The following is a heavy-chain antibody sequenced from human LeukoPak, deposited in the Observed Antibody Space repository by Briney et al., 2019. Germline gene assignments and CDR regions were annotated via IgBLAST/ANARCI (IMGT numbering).Heavy chain of an antibody. J-gene: IGHJ4*02. CDR3: AKDNYHATSGTFDY. CDR2: IRGSGDST. D-gene: IGHD1-1*01. CDR1: GFTFSNYA. V-gene: IGHV3-23*01. Sequence: GGSLRLSCAASGFTFSNYAMSWVRQAPGKGLEWVSGIRGSGDSTYFADSVKGRFTISRDNSKNTVYLQMNRLRAEDTAVYYCAKDNYHATSGTFDYWGQGTLVTISS.